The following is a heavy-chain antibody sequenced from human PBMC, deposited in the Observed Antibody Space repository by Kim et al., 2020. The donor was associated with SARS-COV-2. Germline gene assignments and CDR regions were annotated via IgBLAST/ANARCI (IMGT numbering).Heavy chain of an antibody. CDR2: T. Sequence: TTHNPSLKSRVTISVDTDKTQLALKLNSVTAADTAVYYCAREQTTSGMDVWGQGTTVIVSS. V-gene: IGHV4-59*01. J-gene: IGHJ6*02. D-gene: IGHD1-7*01. CDR3: AREQTTSGMDV.